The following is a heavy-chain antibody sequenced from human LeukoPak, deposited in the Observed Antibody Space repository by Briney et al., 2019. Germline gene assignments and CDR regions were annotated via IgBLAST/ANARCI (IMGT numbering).Heavy chain of an antibody. CDR2: INSDGSST. Sequence: PGGSLRLSCAASGFTFSSYWMHWVRQAPGKGLVWVSRINSDGSSTSYAGSVKGRFTISRDNAKNTLYLQMNSLRAEDTAVYYCASPGRTDAFDIWGQGTMVTVSS. V-gene: IGHV3-74*01. CDR3: ASPGRTDAFDI. J-gene: IGHJ3*02. CDR1: GFTFSSYW.